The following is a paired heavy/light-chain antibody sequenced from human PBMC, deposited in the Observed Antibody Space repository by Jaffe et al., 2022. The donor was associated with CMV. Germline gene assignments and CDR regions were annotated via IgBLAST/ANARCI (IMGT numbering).Heavy chain of an antibody. D-gene: IGHD3-10*01. CDR3: ARLGPRINLIRGVVVGGMDV. V-gene: IGHV1-2*02. CDR1: GYTFSAYY. CDR2: INPSSGGT. J-gene: IGHJ6*02. Sequence: QVQLVQSGAEVKKPGASVTVSCTASGYTFSAYYMHWVRQAPGQGLEWMGWINPSSGGTNYAEKFQGRVTLTRDTSISAVYMELSRLTTDDTAMYYCARLGPRINLIRGVVVGGMDVWGQGTTVTVSS.
Light chain of an antibody. CDR2: GKN. CDR1: SLGIYY. Sequence: SSEVTQDPAVSVALGQTVRITCQGDSLGIYYVSWYQQKPGQAPVLVIYGKNNRPSGIPDRFSGSSSGNTASLTITGAQAEDEADYYCNSRDRSGDHYVFGTGTKVTVL. V-gene: IGLV3-19*01. J-gene: IGLJ1*01. CDR3: NSRDRSGDHYV.